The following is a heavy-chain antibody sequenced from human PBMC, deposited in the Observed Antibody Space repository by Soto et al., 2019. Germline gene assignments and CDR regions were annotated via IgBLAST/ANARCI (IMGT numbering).Heavy chain of an antibody. D-gene: IGHD3-22*01. Sequence: GGSLRLSCAASGFTFSSYAMHWVRQAPGKGLEWVAVISYDGSNKYYADSVKGRFTISRDNSKNTLYLQMNSLRAEDTAVYYCAREVANYYDSRSQDVWGQGTTVTVSS. CDR3: AREVANYYDSRSQDV. V-gene: IGHV3-30-3*01. J-gene: IGHJ6*02. CDR2: ISYDGSNK. CDR1: GFTFSSYA.